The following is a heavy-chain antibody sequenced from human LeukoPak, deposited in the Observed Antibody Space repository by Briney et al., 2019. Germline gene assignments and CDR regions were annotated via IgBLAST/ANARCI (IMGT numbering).Heavy chain of an antibody. Sequence: GGSLRLSCEGSAFIFSGHWMNWVRQTPGKGLEWVANIKQDGSENYYADSVKGRFTISRDNSKNTLYLQMNSLRAEDTAVYYCATAPPDAPRKYYFDYWGQGTLVTVSS. D-gene: IGHD2-8*01. CDR1: AFIFSGHW. J-gene: IGHJ4*02. CDR2: IKQDGSEN. CDR3: ATAPPDAPRKYYFDY. V-gene: IGHV3-7*01.